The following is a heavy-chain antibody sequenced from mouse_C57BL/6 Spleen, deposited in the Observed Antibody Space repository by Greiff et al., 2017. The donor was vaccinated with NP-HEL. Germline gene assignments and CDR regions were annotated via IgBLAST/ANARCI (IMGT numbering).Heavy chain of an antibody. V-gene: IGHV1-52*01. CDR1: GYTFTSYW. CDR2: INPSDSET. Sequence: QVQLQQPGAELVGPGSSVKLSCKASGYTFTSYWMHWVKQRPIQGLEWIGNINPSDSETHYNQKFKDKATLTVDKSSSTAYMQLSSLTSEDSAVYYCARGGYDYDGGAWFAYWGQGTLVTVSA. J-gene: IGHJ3*01. CDR3: ARGGYDYDGGAWFAY. D-gene: IGHD2-4*01.